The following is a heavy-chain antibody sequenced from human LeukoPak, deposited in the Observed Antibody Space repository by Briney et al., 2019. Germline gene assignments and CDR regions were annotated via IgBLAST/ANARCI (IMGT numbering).Heavy chain of an antibody. V-gene: IGHV1-18*01. CDR3: ARDWNGVNY. D-gene: IGHD3-3*01. J-gene: IGHJ4*02. CDR1: GYTFTSYG. CDR2: ISAYNGNT. Sequence: ASVKVSCKASGYTFTSYGISWVRQAPGRGLEWMGWISAYNGNTNYAQKLQGRVTMTRDTSISTAYMELSRLRSDDTAVYYCARDWNGVNYWGQGTLVTVSS.